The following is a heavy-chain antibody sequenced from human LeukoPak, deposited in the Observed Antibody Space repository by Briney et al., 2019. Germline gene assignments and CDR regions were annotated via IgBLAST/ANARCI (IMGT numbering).Heavy chain of an antibody. CDR1: GYTFSGYY. V-gene: IGHV1-18*04. Sequence: GASVKVSCKASGYTFSGYYIYWVRQAPGQGLEWMGWISAYNGNTNYAQKLQGRVTMTTDTSTSTAYMELRSLRSDDTAVYYCARGDTQGLPNDYWGQGTLVTVSS. J-gene: IGHJ4*02. D-gene: IGHD4-11*01. CDR3: ARGDTQGLPNDY. CDR2: ISAYNGNT.